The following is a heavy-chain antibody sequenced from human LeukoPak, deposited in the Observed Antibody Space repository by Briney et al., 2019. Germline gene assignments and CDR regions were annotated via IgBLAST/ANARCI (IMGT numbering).Heavy chain of an antibody. CDR2: ISADGGIT. Sequence: PGGSLRLSCVVSEFSFSTYAVSWVRQAPGKGLEWVSAISADGGITYYADSVRGRFTISRDNSKNTLYLQMNSLRAEDTAVYYCAKDANYDFWSGYSSGFDYWGQGTLVTVSS. CDR1: EFSFSTYA. V-gene: IGHV3-23*01. J-gene: IGHJ4*02. D-gene: IGHD3-3*01. CDR3: AKDANYDFWSGYSSGFDY.